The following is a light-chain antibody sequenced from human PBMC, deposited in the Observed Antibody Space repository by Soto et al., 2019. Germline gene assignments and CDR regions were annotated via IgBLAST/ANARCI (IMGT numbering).Light chain of an antibody. CDR1: SSDVGGYNY. Sequence: QSALTQPASVSGSPGQSITISCTGTSSDVGGYNYVSWYQQHPGKGPKLMIYDVSNRPSGVSNRFSGSKSGNTASLTISGLQAEDEADYYCSSYTSSSLVVFGGGTKLTVL. J-gene: IGLJ2*01. CDR2: DVS. V-gene: IGLV2-14*01. CDR3: SSYTSSSLVV.